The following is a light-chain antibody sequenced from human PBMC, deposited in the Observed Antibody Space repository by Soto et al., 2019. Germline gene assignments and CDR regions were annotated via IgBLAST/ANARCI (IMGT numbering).Light chain of an antibody. CDR2: KAS. CDR1: QSISSW. J-gene: IGKJ2*01. CDR3: QQYNSYSPNT. Sequence: DIQMTQSPSTLSASVGDRVTITCRASQSISSWLAWYQQKPGKAPKLLIYKASSLESGVPSRFSRSGSGTEFTLTISSLQPDDFATYYCQQYNSYSPNTFGQGTKLEIK. V-gene: IGKV1-5*03.